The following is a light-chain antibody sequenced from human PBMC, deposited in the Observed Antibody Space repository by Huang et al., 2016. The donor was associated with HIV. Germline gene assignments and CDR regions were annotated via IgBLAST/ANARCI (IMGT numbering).Light chain of an antibody. CDR3: QQYDNLYT. J-gene: IGKJ2*01. CDR1: QDISNY. CDR2: DAS. Sequence: DIQMTQSPSSLSASVGDRVTITCQASQDISNYLNWYQQKPGKAPKLLIYDASNLETGVPSRFSGSGSGTDFTLTISSLQPEDIATYYCQQYDNLYTFGQGTKLEIK. V-gene: IGKV1-33*01.